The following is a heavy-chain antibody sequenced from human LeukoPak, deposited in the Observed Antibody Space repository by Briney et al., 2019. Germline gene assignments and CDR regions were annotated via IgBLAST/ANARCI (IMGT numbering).Heavy chain of an antibody. J-gene: IGHJ5*02. D-gene: IGHD4-23*01. CDR1: GYTLTELS. Sequence: APVKVSCKVSGYTLTELSMHWVRQAPGKGLEWMGGFDPEDGETIYAQKFQGRVTMTEDTSTDTAYMELSSLRSEDTAVYYCAVVTRASYWFDPWGQGTLVTVSS. CDR3: AVVTRASYWFDP. V-gene: IGHV1-24*01. CDR2: FDPEDGET.